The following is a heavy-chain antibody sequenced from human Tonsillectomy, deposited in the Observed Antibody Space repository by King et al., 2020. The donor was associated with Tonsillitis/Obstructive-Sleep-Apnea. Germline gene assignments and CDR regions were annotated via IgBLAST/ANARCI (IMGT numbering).Heavy chain of an antibody. CDR3: AKDLWSGFLVPRDN. V-gene: IGHV3-23*04. J-gene: IGHJ4*02. D-gene: IGHD3-3*01. CDR1: GFTFRSYG. Sequence: VQLVESGGGFVQPGGSLRLSCAGSGFTFRSYGMSWVRQAPGKGLEWVSGIGGSGSSPTYADSVKGRFTISRDNSNNTLYLQMNSLRAEDTALYYCAKDLWSGFLVPRDNWGQGTLVTVSS. CDR2: IGGSGSSP.